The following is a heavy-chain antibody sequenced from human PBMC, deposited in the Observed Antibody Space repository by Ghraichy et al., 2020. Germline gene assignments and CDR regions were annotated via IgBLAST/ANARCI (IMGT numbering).Heavy chain of an antibody. V-gene: IGHV2-5*01. Sequence: SGPTLVKPTQTLTLTCTFSGFSLSTSGVGVGWIRQPPGKALEWLALIYWNDDKRYSPSLKSRLTITKDTSNNQVVLTMTNMDPVDTATYYCAHLRGSSWYLRWFDPWGQGTLVTVSS. CDR2: IYWNDDK. J-gene: IGHJ5*02. D-gene: IGHD6-13*01. CDR3: AHLRGSSWYLRWFDP. CDR1: GFSLSTSGVG.